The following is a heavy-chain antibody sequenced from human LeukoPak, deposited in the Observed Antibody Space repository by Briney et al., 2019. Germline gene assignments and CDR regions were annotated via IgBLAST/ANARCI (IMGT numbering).Heavy chain of an antibody. CDR2: IYYSGST. CDR1: GGSISSYY. CDR3: ARDGWAQQLDY. V-gene: IGHV4-59*01. J-gene: IGHJ4*02. D-gene: IGHD6-13*01. Sequence: SETLSLTCTVSGGSISSYYWSWIRQPPGKGLEWIGYIYYSGSTNYNPSLKSRVTISVDTSKNQFSLKLSFVTAADTAVYYCARDGWAQQLDYWGQGTLVTVSS.